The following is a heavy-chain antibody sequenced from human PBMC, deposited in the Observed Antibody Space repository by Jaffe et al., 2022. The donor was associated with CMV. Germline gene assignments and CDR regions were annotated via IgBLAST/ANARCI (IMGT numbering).Heavy chain of an antibody. V-gene: IGHV3-74*01. Sequence: VQLVESGGGLVQPGGSLRLSCAASGFTFSSYWMHWVRQAPGKGLMWVSRINSDESSTSYADSVRGRFTISRDNAKNTLYLQMNSLRAEDTAVYYCARGSYYSDSSAPTAYWGQGTLVTVSS. D-gene: IGHD3-22*01. CDR3: ARGSYYSDSSAPTAY. CDR1: GFTFSSYW. CDR2: INSDESST. J-gene: IGHJ4*02.